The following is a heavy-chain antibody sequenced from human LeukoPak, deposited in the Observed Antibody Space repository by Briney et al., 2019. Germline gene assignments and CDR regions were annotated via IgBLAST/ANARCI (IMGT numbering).Heavy chain of an antibody. Sequence: GGSLRLSCAASGLTFSSYPMHWVRQAPGKGLEWVAVISYDGSEKHYADPVKGRSTISRDNSKNTLYLQMSSLRAEDTAMYYCAREGNSGYYPYWGQGILVTVSS. J-gene: IGHJ4*02. CDR2: ISYDGSEK. D-gene: IGHD3-22*01. V-gene: IGHV3-30-3*01. CDR3: AREGNSGYYPY. CDR1: GLTFSSYP.